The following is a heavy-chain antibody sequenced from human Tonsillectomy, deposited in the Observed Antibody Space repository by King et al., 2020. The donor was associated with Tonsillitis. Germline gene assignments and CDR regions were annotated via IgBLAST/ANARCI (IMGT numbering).Heavy chain of an antibody. CDR1: GFTFSSYG. J-gene: IGHJ4*02. CDR2: ITTNGIST. V-gene: IGHV3-64D*06. Sequence: EVQLVESGGGLVQPGGSLRLSCSGSGFTFSSYGMHWVRQAPGKGLEYVSAITTNGISTYYADSVKGRFTISRDNSKNILYLQMSSLKTEDSAIYYCVKDRVRYYFDYWGQGTLVTVSS. D-gene: IGHD3-16*01. CDR3: VKDRVRYYFDY.